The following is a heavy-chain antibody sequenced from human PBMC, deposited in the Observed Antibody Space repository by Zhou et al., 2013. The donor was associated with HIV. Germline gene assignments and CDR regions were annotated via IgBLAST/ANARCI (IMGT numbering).Heavy chain of an antibody. D-gene: IGHD2-2*01. CDR1: GGTFSSYA. CDR2: IIPIFGTA. Sequence: QVQLVQSGAEVKKPGSSVKVSCKASGGTFSSYAISWVRQAPGQGLEWMGRIIPIFGTANYAQKFQGRVTITADESTSTAYMELSSLRSEDTAVYYCARDLGYCSSTSCYAGMYYYGMDVWGQGDHGHRLL. V-gene: IGHV1-69*15. J-gene: IGHJ6*02. CDR3: ARDLGYCSSTSCYAGMYYYGMDV.